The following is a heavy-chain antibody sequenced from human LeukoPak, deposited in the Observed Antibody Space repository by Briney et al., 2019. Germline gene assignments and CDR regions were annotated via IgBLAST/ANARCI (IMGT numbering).Heavy chain of an antibody. CDR1: GGSFSSYY. J-gene: IGHJ5*02. CDR2: IYFTGTT. Sequence: PSETLSLTCTVSGGSFSSYYWRWIRQSPGKGLEWMGFIYFTGTTTYNPSLKSRVAISLDTSKTQFSLRLGSVTAADTAVYFCARLRPSLWFDPWGQGTLVTVSS. D-gene: IGHD6-25*01. CDR3: ARLRPSLWFDP. V-gene: IGHV4-59*01.